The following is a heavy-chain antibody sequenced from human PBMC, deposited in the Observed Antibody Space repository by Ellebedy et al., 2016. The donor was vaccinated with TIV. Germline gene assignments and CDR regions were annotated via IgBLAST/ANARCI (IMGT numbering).Heavy chain of an antibody. Sequence: PGGSLRLSCAASGFTFSSYGMHWVRQAPGKGLEWVAVIWYDGSNKYYSDSVKGRFTISRDNSKNTLYLQMNSRRADDTAVYYCARDGPRSSWYVVGVNYYYGMDVWGQGTTVTVSS. CDR3: ARDGPRSSWYVVGVNYYYGMDV. J-gene: IGHJ6*02. CDR1: GFTFSSYG. CDR2: IWYDGSNK. V-gene: IGHV3-33*01. D-gene: IGHD6-13*01.